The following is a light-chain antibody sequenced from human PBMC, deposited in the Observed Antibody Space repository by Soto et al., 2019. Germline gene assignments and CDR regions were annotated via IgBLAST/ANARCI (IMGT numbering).Light chain of an antibody. J-gene: IGKJ4*01. Sequence: EIGLTQSPATLSFSPGGRATLSRRASQSVSSYLAWYQQKPGQAPRLLIYDASNRATGIPARFSGSGSGTDFTLTISSLEPEDFAVYYCQQRSNWPPTFGGGTKVDIK. CDR1: QSVSSY. CDR3: QQRSNWPPT. CDR2: DAS. V-gene: IGKV3-11*01.